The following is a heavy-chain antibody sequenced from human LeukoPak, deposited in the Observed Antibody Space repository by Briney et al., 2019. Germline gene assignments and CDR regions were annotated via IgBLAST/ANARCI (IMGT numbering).Heavy chain of an antibody. CDR1: GGTFSIYA. J-gene: IGHJ6*03. Sequence: SVTVSFTASGGTFSIYAISWVRQAPGQGREWMGRIIPIFGTANYAQKFQGRVTITTDESTSTAYMELSSLRSEDTAVYYCARVPYFDQFPYYYYYMDVWGKGTTVTVSS. CDR3: ARVPYFDQFPYYYYYMDV. D-gene: IGHD3-9*01. CDR2: IIPIFGTA. V-gene: IGHV1-69*05.